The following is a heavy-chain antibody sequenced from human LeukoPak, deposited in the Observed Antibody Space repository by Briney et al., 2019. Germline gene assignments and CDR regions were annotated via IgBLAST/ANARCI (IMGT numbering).Heavy chain of an antibody. CDR1: GFTFSSYA. V-gene: IGHV3-23*01. Sequence: GGSLRLSXAASGFTFSSYAVSWVRQAPGKGLEWVSAISGSGGSTYYADSVKGRFTISRDNSKNTLYLQMNSLRAEDTAVYYCAKSLTGGDSYYFDYWGQGTLVTVSS. D-gene: IGHD2-21*02. J-gene: IGHJ4*02. CDR2: ISGSGGST. CDR3: AKSLTGGDSYYFDY.